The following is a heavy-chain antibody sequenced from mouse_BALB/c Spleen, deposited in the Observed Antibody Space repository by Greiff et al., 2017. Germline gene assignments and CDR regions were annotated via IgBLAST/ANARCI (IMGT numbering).Heavy chain of an antibody. D-gene: IGHD4-1*01. CDR3: ARQQTGTYYAMDY. CDR2: ISSGGSYT. J-gene: IGHJ4*01. Sequence: EVQRVESGGDLVKPGGSLKLSCAASGFTFSSYGMSWVRQTPDKRLEWVATISSGGSYTYYPDSVKGRFTISRDNAKNTLYLQMSSLKSEDTAMYYCARQQTGTYYAMDYWGQGTSVTVSS. CDR1: GFTFSSYG. V-gene: IGHV5-6*01.